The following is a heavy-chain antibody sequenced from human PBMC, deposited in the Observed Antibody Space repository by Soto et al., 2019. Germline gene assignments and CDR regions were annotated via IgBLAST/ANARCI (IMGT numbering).Heavy chain of an antibody. CDR3: ARHTLGYCSGGSCYSGFGMDV. Sequence: SETLSLTCTVSGGSISSSSHYWGWIRQPPGKGLEWIGSIYYSGSTYYNPSLKSRVTISVDTSKNQFSLKLSSVTAADTAVYYCARHTLGYCSGGSCYSGFGMDVWGQGTTVTVSS. CDR1: GGSISSSSHY. CDR2: IYYSGST. D-gene: IGHD2-15*01. V-gene: IGHV4-39*01. J-gene: IGHJ6*02.